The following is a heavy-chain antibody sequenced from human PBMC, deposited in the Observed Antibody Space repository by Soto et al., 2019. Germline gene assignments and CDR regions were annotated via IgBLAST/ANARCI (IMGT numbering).Heavy chain of an antibody. CDR3: ARDNRNEAGWFDP. V-gene: IGHV1-69*01. CDR2: IIPIFGTA. CDR1: GGTFSSYA. J-gene: IGHJ5*02. Sequence: QVQLVQSGAEVKKPGSSVKVSCKASGGTFSSYAISWVRQAPGQGLAWMGGIIPIFGTANYAQKFQGRVTLTADEYTSTAYMELSSLRSEDTAVYYCARDNRNEAGWFDPWGQGTLVTVSS. D-gene: IGHD1-20*01.